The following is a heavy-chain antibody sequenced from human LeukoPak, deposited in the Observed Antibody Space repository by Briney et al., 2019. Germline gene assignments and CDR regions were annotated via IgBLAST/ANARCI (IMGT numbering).Heavy chain of an antibody. J-gene: IGHJ5*02. CDR3: AKLAVYDILTGYYKNWFDP. CDR2: VSGSGDTT. CDR1: GFTFSNFA. D-gene: IGHD3-9*01. Sequence: EGSLRLSCAASGFTFSNFAMTWVRQAPGKGLEWVSGVSGSGDTTYYADSVRGRFTISRENSKNILYLQMNSLRAEDTALYFCAKLAVYDILTGYYKNWFDPWGQGTLASVSS. V-gene: IGHV3-23*01.